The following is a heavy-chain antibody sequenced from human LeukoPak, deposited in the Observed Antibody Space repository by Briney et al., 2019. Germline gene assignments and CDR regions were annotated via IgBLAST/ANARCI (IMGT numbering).Heavy chain of an antibody. CDR1: GFTFSSYS. J-gene: IGHJ4*02. D-gene: IGHD3-10*01. V-gene: IGHV3-21*01. CDR3: ARLWFGESIDY. CDR2: ISSSSSYI. Sequence: GGSLRLSCAASGFTFSSYSMNWVRQAPGKGLEWVSSISSSSSYIYYADSVKGRFTISRDNAKNSLYLQMNSLRAEDAAVYYCARLWFGESIDYWGQGTLVTVSS.